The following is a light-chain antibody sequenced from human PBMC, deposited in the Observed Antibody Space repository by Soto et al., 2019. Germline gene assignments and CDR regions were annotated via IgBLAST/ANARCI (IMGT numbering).Light chain of an antibody. CDR3: HQYNNWPPV. CDR1: QSVSSN. J-gene: IGKJ2*01. V-gene: IGKV3-15*01. CDR2: GAS. Sequence: EIVMKQSPATLSVSPGERATLSCRASQSVSSNLAWYQQKPGQAPRLLIYGASTRATGIPAGFSGSGSGTDFTLTISSLQSEDFAIYYCHQYNNWPPVFGQGTKLEIK.